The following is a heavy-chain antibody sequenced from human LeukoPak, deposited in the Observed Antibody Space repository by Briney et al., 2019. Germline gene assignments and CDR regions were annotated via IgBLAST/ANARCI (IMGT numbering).Heavy chain of an antibody. CDR3: ASNRLAARLVDY. V-gene: IGHV3-21*01. CDR1: GFTFSSYS. Sequence: KPGGSLRLSCAASGFTFSSYSMNWVRQAPGKGLEWVSSISSSSSYIYYADSVKGRFTISRDNAKNSLCLQMNSLRAEDTAVYYCASNRLAARLVDYWGQGTLVTVSS. J-gene: IGHJ4*02. CDR2: ISSSSSYI. D-gene: IGHD6-6*01.